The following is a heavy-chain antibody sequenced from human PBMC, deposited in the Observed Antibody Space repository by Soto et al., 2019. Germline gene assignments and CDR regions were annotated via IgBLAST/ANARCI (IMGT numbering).Heavy chain of an antibody. CDR3: ARVYYDFWSGYKPPNWFDP. CDR2: ISAYNGNT. D-gene: IGHD3-3*01. Sequence: ASVKVSCKASGYTFTSYGISWVRQAPGQGLEWMGWISAYNGNTNYAQKLQGRVTMTTDTSTSTAYMELRSLRSDDPAVYYCARVYYDFWSGYKPPNWFDPWGQGTLVTVSS. J-gene: IGHJ5*02. V-gene: IGHV1-18*04. CDR1: GYTFTSYG.